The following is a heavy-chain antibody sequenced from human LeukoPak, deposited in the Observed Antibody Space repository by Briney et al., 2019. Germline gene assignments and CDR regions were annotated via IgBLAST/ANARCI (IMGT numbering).Heavy chain of an antibody. CDR2: ISSSSSYI. CDR3: AGELLWFGELSGFDP. D-gene: IGHD3-10*01. V-gene: IGHV3-21*01. CDR1: GFTFSSYS. Sequence: GGSLRLSCAASGFTFSSYSMNWVRQAPGKGLEWVSSISSSSSYIYYADSVKGRFTISRDNAKNSLYLQMNSLRAEDTAVYYCAGELLWFGELSGFDPWGQGTLVTVSS. J-gene: IGHJ5*02.